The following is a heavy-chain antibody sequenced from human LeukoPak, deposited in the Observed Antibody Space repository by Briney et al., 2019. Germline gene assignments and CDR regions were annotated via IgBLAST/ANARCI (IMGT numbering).Heavy chain of an antibody. V-gene: IGHV4-59*10. Sequence: SETLSLTCAVYGGSFSGYYWSWIRQPAGKGLEWIGRIYTSGSTNYNPSLKSRVTISVGTSKNQFSLKLSSVTAADTAVYYCARGSSSGWINWFDPWGQGTLVTVSS. CDR2: IYTSGST. CDR1: GGSFSGYY. J-gene: IGHJ5*02. D-gene: IGHD6-19*01. CDR3: ARGSSSGWINWFDP.